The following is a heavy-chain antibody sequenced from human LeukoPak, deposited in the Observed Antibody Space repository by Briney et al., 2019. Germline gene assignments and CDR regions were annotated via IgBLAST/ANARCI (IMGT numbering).Heavy chain of an antibody. CDR3: AKGPAKYSGYDYFEY. D-gene: IGHD5-12*01. CDR1: GFSFSSFA. V-gene: IGHV3-23*01. J-gene: IGHJ4*02. Sequence: GGSLRLSCAASGFSFSSFAMSWVRQAPGKGLEWVSVISGLGDSTNYAESVKGRFTISRDNSRNTVYLLMNSLRGEDTAVYYCAKGPAKYSGYDYFEYWGQGTLVTVSS. CDR2: ISGLGDST.